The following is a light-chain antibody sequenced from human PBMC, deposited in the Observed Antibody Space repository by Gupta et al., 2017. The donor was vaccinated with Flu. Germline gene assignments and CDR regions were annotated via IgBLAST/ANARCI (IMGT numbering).Light chain of an antibody. V-gene: IGKV2-30*01. CDR2: TAS. J-gene: IGKJ1*01. CDR1: QGLVGIHGNPY. Sequence: VITQSALSLNVTLGKSASISCTCSQGLVGIHGNPYLPWFQQRPGHSPRRLIHTASTQDSGVPDRFSGSGSGTEFTLTISRVEAEDVGVYYWQHYLKWPRTFGQGTKVEI. CDR3: QHYLKWPRT.